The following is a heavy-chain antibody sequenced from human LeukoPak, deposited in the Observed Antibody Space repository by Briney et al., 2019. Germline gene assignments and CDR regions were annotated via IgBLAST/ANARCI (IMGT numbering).Heavy chain of an antibody. CDR1: GYTFTSYG. J-gene: IGHJ3*02. V-gene: IGHV1-18*01. Sequence: ASVKVSCKASGYTFTSYGISWVRQAPGQGLEWMGWISAYNGNTNYAQKLHGRVTMTTDTSTSTAYMELRSLRSDDTAVYYCARAGYDSSQDAFDIWGQGTMVTVSS. CDR3: ARAGYDSSQDAFDI. D-gene: IGHD3-22*01. CDR2: ISAYNGNT.